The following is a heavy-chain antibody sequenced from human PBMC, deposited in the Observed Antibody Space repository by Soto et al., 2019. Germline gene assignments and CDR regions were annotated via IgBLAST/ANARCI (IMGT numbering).Heavy chain of an antibody. J-gene: IGHJ6*02. CDR3: AKDLVHVEQWLVRGYYYYGMDV. CDR2: ISYDGSNK. Sequence: LRLSCAASGFTFSSYGMHWVRQAPCKGLEWVAVISYDGSNKYYADSVKGRFTISRDNSKNTLYLQMNSLRAEDTAVYYCAKDLVHVEQWLVRGYYYYGMDVWGQGTTVTVSS. V-gene: IGHV3-30*18. D-gene: IGHD6-19*01. CDR1: GFTFSSYG.